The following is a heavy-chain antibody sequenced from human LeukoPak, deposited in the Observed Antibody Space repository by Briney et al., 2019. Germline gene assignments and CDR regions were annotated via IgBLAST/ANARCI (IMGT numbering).Heavy chain of an antibody. D-gene: IGHD4-23*01. CDR2: IYYSGST. CDR1: GYSISSGYY. V-gene: IGHV4-38-2*02. CDR3: TMSGGNPTGYFDY. Sequence: PSETLSLTCTVSGYSISSGYYWGWIRQPPGKGLEWIGYIYYSGSTNYNPSLKSRVTISVDTSKNQFSLKLSSVTAADTAVYYCTMSGGNPTGYFDYWGQGTLVTVSS. J-gene: IGHJ4*02.